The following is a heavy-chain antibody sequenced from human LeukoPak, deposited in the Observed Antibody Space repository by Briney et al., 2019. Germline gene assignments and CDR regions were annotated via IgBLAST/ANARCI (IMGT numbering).Heavy chain of an antibody. J-gene: IGHJ4*02. V-gene: IGHV3-21*01. D-gene: IGHD2-15*01. Sequence: PGGSLRLSCAASGFTFSRYSMNWVRQAPGKGLEWVSSISSTSTYISYADSVKGRFTISRDNAKNSLYLQMNSLRAEDTAVYYCAREYCSGGSCYPGDYWGQGTLVTVSS. CDR2: ISSTSTYI. CDR1: GFTFSRYS. CDR3: AREYCSGGSCYPGDY.